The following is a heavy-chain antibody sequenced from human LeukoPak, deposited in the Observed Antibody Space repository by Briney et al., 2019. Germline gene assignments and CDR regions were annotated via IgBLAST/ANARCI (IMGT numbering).Heavy chain of an antibody. J-gene: IGHJ6*03. Sequence: SVKVSCKASGGTFSSYAISWVRQAARQGLEWMGGIIPIFGTANYAQKFQGRVTITTDESTSTAYMELSSLRSEDTAVYYCARAPIVVVPAATTYYYYYYMDVWGKGTTVTVSS. D-gene: IGHD2-2*01. V-gene: IGHV1-69*05. CDR1: GGTFSSYA. CDR2: IIPIFGTA. CDR3: ARAPIVVVPAATTYYYYYYMDV.